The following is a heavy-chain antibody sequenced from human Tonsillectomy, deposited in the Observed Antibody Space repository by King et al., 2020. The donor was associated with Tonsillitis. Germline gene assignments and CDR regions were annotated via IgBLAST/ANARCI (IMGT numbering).Heavy chain of an antibody. CDR1: GGSISSDDYY. V-gene: IGHV4-30-4*01. D-gene: IGHD2-2*01. J-gene: IGHJ5*02. Sequence: PLQESGPGLVKPSQTLSLACNVSGGSISSDDYYWRWIRQPPGKGLEWIGYIYYSGSTYYNPSLKSRVTISVDTSKNQFSLKLSSVTAADTAVYYCARVVVGVKVNWFDPWGQGTQVTVSS. CDR3: ARVVVGVKVNWFDP. CDR2: IYYSGST.